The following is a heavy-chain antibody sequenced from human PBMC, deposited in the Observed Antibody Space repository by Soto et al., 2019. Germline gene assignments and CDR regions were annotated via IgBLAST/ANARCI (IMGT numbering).Heavy chain of an antibody. J-gene: IGHJ4*02. D-gene: IGHD3-10*01. CDR2: ISGSGGST. CDR3: AKGEGYGSGSYYTRI. V-gene: IGHV3-23*01. CDR1: GFTFSSYA. Sequence: GGSLRLSCAASGFTFSSYAMSWVRQAPGKGLEWVSAISGSGGSTYYADSVKGRFAISRDNSKNTLYLQMNSLRAEDTAVYYCAKGEGYGSGSYYTRIWGQGTLVTVSS.